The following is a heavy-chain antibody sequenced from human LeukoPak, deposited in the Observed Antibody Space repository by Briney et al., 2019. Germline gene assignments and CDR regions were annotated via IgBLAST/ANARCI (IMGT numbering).Heavy chain of an antibody. J-gene: IGHJ4*02. CDR2: VYRGGST. Sequence: PSETLSLTCAVSGYSISSGYYWGWIRQPPGKGLEWIGSVYRGGSTYYNPSLKSRVTISVDTSKNQFSLKLRSVTASDTAVYYCARDVSGDYDTFDYWGQGTLVTVSS. CDR3: ARDVSGDYDTFDY. CDR1: GYSISSGYY. D-gene: IGHD3-22*01. V-gene: IGHV4-38-2*02.